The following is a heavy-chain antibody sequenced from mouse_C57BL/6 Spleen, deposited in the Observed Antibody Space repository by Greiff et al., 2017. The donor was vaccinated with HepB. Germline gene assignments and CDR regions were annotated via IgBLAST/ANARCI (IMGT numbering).Heavy chain of an antibody. CDR3: AREGVYSNYDYYYAMDY. CDR1: GYTFTSYW. V-gene: IGHV1-53*01. Sequence: QVHVKQPGTELVKPGASVKLSCKASGYTFTSYWMHWVKQRPGQGLEWIGNINPSNGGTNYNEKFKSKATLTVDKSSSTAYMQLSSLTSEDSAVYYCAREGVYSNYDYYYAMDYWGQGTSVTVSS. CDR2: INPSNGGT. D-gene: IGHD2-5*01. J-gene: IGHJ4*01.